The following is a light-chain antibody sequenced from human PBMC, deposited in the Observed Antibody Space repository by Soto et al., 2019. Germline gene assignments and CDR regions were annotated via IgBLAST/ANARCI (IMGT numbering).Light chain of an antibody. CDR3: QQYVSPPPYT. V-gene: IGKV3-20*01. Sequence: EIVLTQSPGTLSVSPGERATLSCRASQIVSSNYLAWYQQKPGQAPRLLNYGASSRATGIPDRFSGSGSGTDFTLSISRLEPDDFAVYYCQQYVSPPPYTFGQGTKLEIK. CDR1: QIVSSNY. CDR2: GAS. J-gene: IGKJ2*01.